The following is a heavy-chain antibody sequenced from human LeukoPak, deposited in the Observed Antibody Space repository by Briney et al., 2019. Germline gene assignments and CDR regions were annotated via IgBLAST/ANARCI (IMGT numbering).Heavy chain of an antibody. CDR2: IWYDGSNK. V-gene: IGHV3-33*01. CDR3: ARRIAAAKHFDY. Sequence: GGSLRLSCAASGFTFSSYGMHWVRQAPGKGLEWVAVIWYDGSNKYYADSVKGRFTISRDNPKNTLYLQMNSLRAEDTAVYYCARRIAAAKHFDYWGQGTLVTVSS. D-gene: IGHD6-13*01. J-gene: IGHJ4*02. CDR1: GFTFSSYG.